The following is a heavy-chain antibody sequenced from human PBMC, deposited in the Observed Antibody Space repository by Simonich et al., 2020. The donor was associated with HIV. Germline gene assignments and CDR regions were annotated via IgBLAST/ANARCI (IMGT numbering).Heavy chain of an antibody. CDR3: AREDLRSGSHYRYFDS. Sequence: QVQRVQSGAEVKKPGASVKVSCKASGYTFTGYYMYWVRQAPGQGLEGMGRINPNSGGNNYAKQFQGRVTMTRETSISTAYMELSRLRSDDTAVYYCAREDLRSGSHYRYFDSWGQGTLVTVSS. D-gene: IGHD3-3*01. V-gene: IGHV1-2*06. J-gene: IGHJ4*02. CDR1: GYTFTGYY. CDR2: INPNSGGN.